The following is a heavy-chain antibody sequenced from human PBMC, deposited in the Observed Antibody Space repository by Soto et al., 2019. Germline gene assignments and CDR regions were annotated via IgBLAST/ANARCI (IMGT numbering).Heavy chain of an antibody. J-gene: IGHJ4*02. V-gene: IGHV3-9*01. CDR1: GFTFDDYA. CDR2: ISWNSGSI. CDR3: ARDAVFDWLLYEDYFDY. D-gene: IGHD3-9*01. Sequence: PGGSLRLSCAASGFTFDDYAMHWVRQAPGKGLEWVSGISWNSGSIGYADSVKGRSTISRDNAKNSLYLQMNSLRAEDTAVYYCARDAVFDWLLYEDYFDYWGQGTLVTVSS.